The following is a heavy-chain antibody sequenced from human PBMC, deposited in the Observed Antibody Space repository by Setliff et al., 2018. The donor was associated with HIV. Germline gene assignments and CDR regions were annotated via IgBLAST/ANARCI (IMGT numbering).Heavy chain of an antibody. J-gene: IGHJ5*02. D-gene: IGHD5-12*01. CDR2: VIYSGDT. CDR3: ARGWLQFGWFDP. V-gene: IGHV4-59*01. CDR1: GGSISSYY. Sequence: PSETLSLTCTVSGGSISSYYWSWIRQPPGKGLEWIGFVIYSGDTSYNPSLKRRVTLSVDTSKNQISLKLRSVTAADTAVYYCARGWLQFGWFDPWGQGTLVTVSS.